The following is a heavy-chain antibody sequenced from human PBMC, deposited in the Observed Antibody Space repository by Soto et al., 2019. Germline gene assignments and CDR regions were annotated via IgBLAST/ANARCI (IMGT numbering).Heavy chain of an antibody. CDR3: VRDGTNTLRDWFDP. V-gene: IGHV4-4*07. Sequence: PAETRSLTGTASGGSISGFYWIWVRKSSGKGREWIGRIYATGTTDYNPSLKSRVMMSVDTSKKQFSLKLRSVTAAATPVYSCVRDGTNTLRDWFDPWGQGISVTVSS. CDR2: IYATGTT. J-gene: IGHJ5*02. CDR1: GGSISGFY. D-gene: IGHD1-1*01.